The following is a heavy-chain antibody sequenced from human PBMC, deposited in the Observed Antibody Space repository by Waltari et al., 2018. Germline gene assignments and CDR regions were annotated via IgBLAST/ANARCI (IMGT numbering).Heavy chain of an antibody. J-gene: IGHJ3*02. D-gene: IGHD4-17*01. Sequence: QVQLQESGPGLVKPSETLSLTCTVSGGSISSYYWSWIRQPPGKGLEWIGYIYYSGSTNYNPSLKSRVTISVDTSKNQFSLKLVSVTAADTSVYYCARPRTTVTTTDAFDIWGQGTMVTVSS. CDR1: GGSISSYY. V-gene: IGHV4-59*01. CDR3: ARPRTTVTTTDAFDI. CDR2: IYYSGST.